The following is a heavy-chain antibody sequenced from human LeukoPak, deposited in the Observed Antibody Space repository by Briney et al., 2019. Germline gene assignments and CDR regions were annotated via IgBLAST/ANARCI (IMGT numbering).Heavy chain of an antibody. J-gene: IGHJ4*02. CDR1: GFTFSSYA. Sequence: PGRSLRLSCAASGFTFSSYAMHWVRQAPGKGLEWAAVISYDGSNKYYADSVKGRFTISRDNSKNTLYLQMNSLRAEDTAVYYCAVNMATSFDYWGQGTLVTVSS. CDR2: ISYDGSNK. D-gene: IGHD5-24*01. CDR3: AVNMATSFDY. V-gene: IGHV3-30-3*01.